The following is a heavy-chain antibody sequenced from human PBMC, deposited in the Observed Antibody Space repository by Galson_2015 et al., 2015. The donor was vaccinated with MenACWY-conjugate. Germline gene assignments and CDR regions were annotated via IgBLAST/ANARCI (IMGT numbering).Heavy chain of an antibody. Sequence: QSGAAVKKPGESLTISCTGSGYTFTTYWIGWARQLPGKGLEWMGLISPGDSETRYSPACQGLVTISADESISTAYVQWDSLQASDTAMYYCARHPPGGRGMDVWGQGTTVTVSS. CDR2: ISPGDSET. CDR1: GYTFTTYW. CDR3: ARHPPGGRGMDV. V-gene: IGHV5-51*01. J-gene: IGHJ6*02. D-gene: IGHD1-26*01.